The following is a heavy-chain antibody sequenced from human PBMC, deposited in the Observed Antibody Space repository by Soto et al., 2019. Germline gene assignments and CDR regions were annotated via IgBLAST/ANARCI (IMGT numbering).Heavy chain of an antibody. CDR2: IYYSGTT. CDR1: GGSISSYY. CDR3: ARHVPYCSDSSHCAYGFDV. Sequence: QVQLQESGPGLVRPSETLSLICTVSGGSISSYYWSWIRQPPGKGLEWIGYIYYSGTTRYNPSLKSRVTISVDTPKNQFSLKMSSLTDADTAGYHCARHVPYCSDSSHCAYGFDVGGQGTTVTVYS. J-gene: IGHJ6*02. V-gene: IGHV4-59*08. D-gene: IGHD2-15*01.